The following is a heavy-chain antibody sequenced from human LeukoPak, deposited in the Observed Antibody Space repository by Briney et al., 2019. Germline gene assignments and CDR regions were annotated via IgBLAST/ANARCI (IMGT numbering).Heavy chain of an antibody. CDR2: TNPNSGNT. CDR3: ARGRGGWFDP. J-gene: IGHJ5*02. V-gene: IGHV1-8*02. CDR1: GGTFSSYA. Sequence: ASVKVSCKASGGTFSSYAISWVRQATGQGLEWMGWTNPNSGNTGYAQKFQGRVTMTRNTSISTAYMELSSLRSEDTAVYYCARGRGGWFDPWGQGTLVTVSS.